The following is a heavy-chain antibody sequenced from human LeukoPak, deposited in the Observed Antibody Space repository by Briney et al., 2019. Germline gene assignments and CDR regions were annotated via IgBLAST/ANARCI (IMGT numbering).Heavy chain of an antibody. D-gene: IGHD1-26*01. J-gene: IGHJ4*02. Sequence: GGSLRLSCAASGFTFSTYSMNWVRQAPGKGLEWVSSISSSSSYIYYADSVKGRFTISRDNAKNSLYLQMNSLRAEDTAVYYCARDRIVGSTHYFDYWGQGTLVTVSS. CDR3: ARDRIVGSTHYFDY. CDR1: GFTFSTYS. CDR2: ISSSSSYI. V-gene: IGHV3-21*04.